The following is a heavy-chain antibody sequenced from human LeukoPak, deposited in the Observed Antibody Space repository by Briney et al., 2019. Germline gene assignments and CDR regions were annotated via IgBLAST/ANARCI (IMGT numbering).Heavy chain of an antibody. V-gene: IGHV3-23*01. J-gene: IGHJ6*02. Sequence: PGGSLRLSCAASGFTFSNFAMSWVRQAPGKGLEWVSAMSSVTYYADSVKGRFTISRDDSKSTLFLQMNSLRAEDTAVYYCARGQPPFLNYYGMDVWGQGTTVTVSS. D-gene: IGHD6-13*01. CDR2: MSSVT. CDR1: GFTFSNFA. CDR3: ARGQPPFLNYYGMDV.